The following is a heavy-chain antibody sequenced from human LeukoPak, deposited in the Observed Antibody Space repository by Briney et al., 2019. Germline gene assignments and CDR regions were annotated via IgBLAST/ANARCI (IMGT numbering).Heavy chain of an antibody. D-gene: IGHD3-10*01. CDR1: GYTFTSNY. CDR2: ISPSGGST. V-gene: IGHV1-46*01. J-gene: IGHJ4*02. CDR3: ARTIPPAITMVRGAGYYFDY. Sequence: ASVKVSCKAFGYTFTSNYMHWVRHAPGQGPERMGVISPSGGSTTYAQKFQGRVTLTRDMSTSTDYLELSSLRSEDTAVYYCARTIPPAITMVRGAGYYFDYWGEGTLVTVSS.